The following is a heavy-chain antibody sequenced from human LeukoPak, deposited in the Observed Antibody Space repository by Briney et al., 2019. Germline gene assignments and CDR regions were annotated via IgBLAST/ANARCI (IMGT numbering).Heavy chain of an antibody. V-gene: IGHV1-8*03. D-gene: IGHD3-22*01. CDR3: AREGSDSSGYYP. CDR2: MNPNSGNT. J-gene: IGHJ5*02. CDR1: GYTFTSYD. Sequence: GASVKVSCKASGYTFTSYDINWVRQATGQGLEWMGWMNPNSGNTGYAQKFQGRVTITRNTSISTAYMELSSLRSEDTAVYYCAREGSDSSGYYPWGQGTLVTVSS.